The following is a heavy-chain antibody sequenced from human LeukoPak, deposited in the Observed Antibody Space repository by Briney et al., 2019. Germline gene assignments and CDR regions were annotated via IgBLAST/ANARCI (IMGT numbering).Heavy chain of an antibody. D-gene: IGHD2/OR15-2a*01. CDR2: ISSSSSYI. J-gene: IGHJ4*02. CDR1: GFTFSSYS. V-gene: IGHV3-21*01. CDR3: ARERAVLFYY. Sequence: PGGSLTLSCAASGFTFSSYSMNWVRQAPGKGLEWVSSISSSSSYIYYAAPVKGRFTISRVNAKNSLYLQMNSLRAEDSVVYCGARERAVLFYYWGQGSLVTVSS.